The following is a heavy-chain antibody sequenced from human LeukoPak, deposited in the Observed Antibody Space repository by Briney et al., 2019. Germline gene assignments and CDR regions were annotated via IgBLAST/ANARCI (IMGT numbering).Heavy chain of an antibody. V-gene: IGHV1-8*01. CDR3: ARARAGKQLVPRGYYFDY. CDR1: GYTFTSYD. D-gene: IGHD6-6*01. J-gene: IGHJ4*02. Sequence: GASVKVSCKASGYTFTSYDINWVRQATGQGLEWMGWMNPNSGNTGYAQKFQGRVTMTRNTSISTAYMELSSPRSEDTAVYYCARARAGKQLVPRGYYFDYWGQGTLVTVSS. CDR2: MNPNSGNT.